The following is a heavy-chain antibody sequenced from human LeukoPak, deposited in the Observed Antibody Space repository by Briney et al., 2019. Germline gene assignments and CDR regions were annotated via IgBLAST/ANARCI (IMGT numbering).Heavy chain of an antibody. CDR2: IRYDGSNK. CDR1: GFTFSSYG. D-gene: IGHD3-10*01. J-gene: IGHJ6*03. CDR3: AKDPTDGSGYYMDV. V-gene: IGHV3-30*02. Sequence: GGTLRLSCAASGFTFSSYGMHWVRQAPGKGLEWVAFIRYDGSNKYYADSVKGRFTISRDNSKNTLYLQMNSLRAEDTAVYYCAKDPTDGSGYYMDVWGKGTTVTISS.